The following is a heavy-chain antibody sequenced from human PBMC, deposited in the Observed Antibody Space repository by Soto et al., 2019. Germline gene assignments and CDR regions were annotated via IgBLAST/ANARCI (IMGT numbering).Heavy chain of an antibody. Sequence: GGSLRLSCAASGFTFSRYWMHLVRHAPGKRLVWVSRINSDGSSTSYADSVKGRFTISRDNAKNTLYLQMNSLRAEDTAVYYCARVTGIAVRGPRGSTVYRGQGPLVTLS. V-gene: IGHV3-74*01. CDR2: INSDGSST. CDR3: ARVTGIAVRGPRGSTVY. D-gene: IGHD6-19*01. CDR1: GFTFSRYW. J-gene: IGHJ4*02.